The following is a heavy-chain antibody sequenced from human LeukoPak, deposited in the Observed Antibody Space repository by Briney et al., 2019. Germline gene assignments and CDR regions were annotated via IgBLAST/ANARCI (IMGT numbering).Heavy chain of an antibody. J-gene: IGHJ4*02. D-gene: IGHD5-18*01. CDR3: ARVAGLRGYSYGFYDY. V-gene: IGHV3-21*01. CDR1: GFTFSTYS. Sequence: GGSLRLSCSASGFTFSTYSMNWVRQAPGKGLEWVSSISSSSNNIYYTDSVKGRFTISRDNARNSLYLQMNSLRAEDTAVYYCARVAGLRGYSYGFYDYWGQGTLVTVSS. CDR2: ISSSSNNI.